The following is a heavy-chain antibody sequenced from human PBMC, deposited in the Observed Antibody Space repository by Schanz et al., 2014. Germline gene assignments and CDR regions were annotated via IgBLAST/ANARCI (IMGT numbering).Heavy chain of an antibody. D-gene: IGHD2-21*01. CDR3: ARTFRCGGGECSTWAD. Sequence: QVQLQQWGAGLLKPSETLSLTCAVSGGSFSGYYWSWIRQPPDTGLEWIGEINHSGSTNYNPTLKSRVTISVDPSGNQFSLKLSSVTAADTAVYYCARTFRCGGGECSTWADWGQGTLVTVSS. V-gene: IGHV4-34*01. CDR2: INHSGST. CDR1: GGSFSGYY. J-gene: IGHJ4*02.